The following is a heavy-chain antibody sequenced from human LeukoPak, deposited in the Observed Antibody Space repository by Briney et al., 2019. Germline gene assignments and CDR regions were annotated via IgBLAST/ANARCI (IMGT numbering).Heavy chain of an antibody. Sequence: GASVKVSCKASGYTFTSYYMHWVRQAPGQGLEWMGIINPSGGSTSYAQKFQGRVTMTRDMSTSTVYMELSSLRSEDTAVYYCAKDFVGTGNFRGGDYWGQGTLVTVSS. CDR1: GYTFTSYY. CDR2: INPSGGST. V-gene: IGHV1-46*01. J-gene: IGHJ4*02. D-gene: IGHD2-8*02. CDR3: AKDFVGTGNFRGGDY.